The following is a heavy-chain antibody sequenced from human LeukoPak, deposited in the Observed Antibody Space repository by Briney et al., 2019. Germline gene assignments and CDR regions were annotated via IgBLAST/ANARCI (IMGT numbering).Heavy chain of an antibody. J-gene: IGHJ5*02. CDR1: GDSVSGNSTA. V-gene: IGHV6-1*01. CDR2: TYYRSKWYN. D-gene: IGHD6-13*01. CDR3: ARVDSSSWYTNWFDP. Sequence: SQTLSLTCAISGDSVSGNSTAWNWIRQSPSRGLEWLGRTYYRSKWYNDYAVSVKSRITINPDTSKNQFSLQLNSVTPEDTAVYYCARVDSSSWYTNWFDPWGQGTLVTVSS.